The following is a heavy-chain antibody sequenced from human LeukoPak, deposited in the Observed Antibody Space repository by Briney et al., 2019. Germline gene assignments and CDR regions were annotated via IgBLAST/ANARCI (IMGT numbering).Heavy chain of an antibody. Sequence: GRSLRLSCAASGFTFDDYAMHWVRQAPGKGLEWVSGITWNRDNIGYGDSVKGRFTISRDNVKNVLYLQMTSLRPEDTALYYCAKDVLAYCGGDCLTVQHWGQGTLVTVSS. CDR1: GFTFDDYA. CDR3: AKDVLAYCGGDCLTVQH. CDR2: ITWNRDNI. V-gene: IGHV3-9*01. D-gene: IGHD2-21*02. J-gene: IGHJ1*01.